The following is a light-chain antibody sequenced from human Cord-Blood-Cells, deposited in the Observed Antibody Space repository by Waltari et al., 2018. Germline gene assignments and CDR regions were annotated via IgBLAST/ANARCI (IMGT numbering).Light chain of an antibody. CDR3: SSYTSSSTLGM. J-gene: IGLJ3*02. CDR2: DVS. CDR1: SSAVGGYNY. Sequence: QSALTQPASVPGSPGPALTLPCTATSSAVGGYNYVSWYQQHPGKAPKLMIYDVSNRPSGVSNRFSGSKSGNTASLTISGLQAEDEADYYCSSYTSSSTLGMFGGGTKLTVL. V-gene: IGLV2-14*03.